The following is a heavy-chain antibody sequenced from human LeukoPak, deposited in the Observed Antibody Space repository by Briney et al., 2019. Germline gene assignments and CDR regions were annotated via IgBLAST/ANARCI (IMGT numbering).Heavy chain of an antibody. CDR3: ARDRQQLANFDY. J-gene: IGHJ4*02. V-gene: IGHV3-23*01. CDR2: ISGSGRST. Sequence: GGSLRLSCAASGFTFSSYAMSWVRQAPGKGLEWVSAISGSGRSTYYADSVKGRSTISRDNSKTTLYLQMNSLRAEDTAVYFCARDRQQLANFDYWGQGALVTVSS. CDR1: GFTFSSYA. D-gene: IGHD6-13*01.